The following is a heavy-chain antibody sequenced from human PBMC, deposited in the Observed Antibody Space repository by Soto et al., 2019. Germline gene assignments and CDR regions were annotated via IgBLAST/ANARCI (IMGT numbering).Heavy chain of an antibody. J-gene: IGHJ4*02. CDR1: GYTFTSYA. CDR2: INADNGNT. CDR3: ARATPPDDY. D-gene: IGHD4-4*01. V-gene: IGHV1-3*01. Sequence: ASVKVSCKASGYTFTSYAMHWVRQAPGQRLEWMGWINADNGNTKYSQKLQGRVTMTRDTSTSTAYMELRSLRSDDTAVYYCARATPPDDYWGQGTLVTVSS.